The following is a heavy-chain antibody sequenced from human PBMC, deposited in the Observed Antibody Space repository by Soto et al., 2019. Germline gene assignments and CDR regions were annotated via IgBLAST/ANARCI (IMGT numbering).Heavy chain of an antibody. D-gene: IGHD4-17*01. Sequence: EVQLLESGGGLVQPGGSLRLSCAASGFTFSSYAMSWVRQAPGKGLVWVSAISGGGGGTYYADSVKGRFTISRDNSKNTLYLQMNSLRAEDTAVYYRAKCMTTVTTFPFDIWGQGTMVTVSS. CDR3: AKCMTTVTTFPFDI. J-gene: IGHJ3*02. V-gene: IGHV3-23*01. CDR2: ISGGGGGT. CDR1: GFTFSSYA.